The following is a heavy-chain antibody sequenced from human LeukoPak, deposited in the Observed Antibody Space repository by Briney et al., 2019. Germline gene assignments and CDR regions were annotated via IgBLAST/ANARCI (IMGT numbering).Heavy chain of an antibody. D-gene: IGHD2-15*01. Sequence: PSETLSLTCTVSAGSISPDYWSWIRQPPGKGLQWIGYIHYSGRTDYNPSLQSRVTMPVDTSKNQFSLNLFSVTAADTAVYYCARDSAGVADYWGQGTLVTVSS. CDR2: IHYSGRT. CDR3: ARDSAGVADY. J-gene: IGHJ4*02. V-gene: IGHV4-59*12. CDR1: AGSISPDY.